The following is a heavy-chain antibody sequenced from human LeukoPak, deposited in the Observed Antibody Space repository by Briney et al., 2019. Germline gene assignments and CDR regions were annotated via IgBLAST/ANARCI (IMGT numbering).Heavy chain of an antibody. V-gene: IGHV3-23*01. CDR2: LSDSGVDT. Sequence: GGSLRLSCAASGFTFSSYRLSWVRQAPGKGLEWVSTLSDSGVDTYYADSVKGRFTISRDNSKNTLYLQMNSLRAEDTAIYYCTSFAPYEAFDIWGQGTMVTVSS. J-gene: IGHJ3*02. CDR1: GFTFSSYR. CDR3: TSFAPYEAFDI.